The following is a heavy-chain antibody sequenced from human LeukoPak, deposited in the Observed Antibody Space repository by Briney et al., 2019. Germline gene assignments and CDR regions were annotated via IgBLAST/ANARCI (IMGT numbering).Heavy chain of an antibody. D-gene: IGHD4-17*01. CDR1: GSTVSSNY. V-gene: IGHV3-66*01. Sequence: GGSLRLSCAASGSTVSSNYINWVRQAPGKGLEWVSLIYGSTSADYADSVKGRFTISRDTSMNTVYLQMNSLRDEDTAVYYCARLNFGDDYWGQGTLVTVSS. CDR2: IYGSTSA. CDR3: ARLNFGDDY. J-gene: IGHJ4*02.